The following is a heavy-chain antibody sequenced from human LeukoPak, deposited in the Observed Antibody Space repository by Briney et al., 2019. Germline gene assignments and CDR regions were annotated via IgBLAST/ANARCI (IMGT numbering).Heavy chain of an antibody. V-gene: IGHV1-24*01. D-gene: IGHD3-9*01. CDR2: FDPEDGET. CDR1: GYTLTELS. CDR3: ATDPNFDWLFDY. Sequence: ASVKVSCKVSGYTLTELSMHWVRQAPGKGLEWRGGFDPEDGETIYAQKFQGRVTMTEDTSTDTAYMELSSLRSEDTAVYYCATDPNFDWLFDYWGQGTLVTVSS. J-gene: IGHJ4*02.